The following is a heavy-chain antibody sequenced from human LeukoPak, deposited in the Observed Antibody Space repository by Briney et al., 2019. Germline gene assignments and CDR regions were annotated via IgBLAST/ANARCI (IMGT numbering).Heavy chain of an antibody. CDR1: GYRFTSYW. CDR2: VYAGDSDT. CDR3: ARAHCSGGSCYRDAFDV. D-gene: IGHD2-15*01. V-gene: IGHV5-51*01. Sequence: GESLKISCKASGYRFTSYWIGWVRQMSGSPLEWMWSVYAGDSDTGYSPSFQGQVTISADKSFNIAYLQWSSLKASDTAMYYCARAHCSGGSCYRDAFDVWGQGRMVTVSS. J-gene: IGHJ3*01.